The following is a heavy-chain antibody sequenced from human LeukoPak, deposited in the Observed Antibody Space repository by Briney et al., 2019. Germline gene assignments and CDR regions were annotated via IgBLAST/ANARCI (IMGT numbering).Heavy chain of an antibody. J-gene: IGHJ6*02. CDR2: IYPGDSDT. V-gene: IGHV5-51*01. CDR3: ARLVSVPAAFYYYYYGMDV. CDR1: GYSFTSYW. D-gene: IGHD2-2*01. Sequence: GESLKISCKGSGYSFTSYWIGWVRQMPGKGLEWMGIIYPGDSDTRYSPSFQGQVTISADKSIGTAYLQWSSLKASDTAMYYCARLVSVPAAFYYYYYGMDVWGQGTTVTVSS.